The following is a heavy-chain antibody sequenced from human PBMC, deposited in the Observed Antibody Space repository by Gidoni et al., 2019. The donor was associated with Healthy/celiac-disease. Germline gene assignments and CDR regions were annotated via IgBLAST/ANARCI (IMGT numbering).Heavy chain of an antibody. CDR2: IIPILGIA. D-gene: IGHD1-1*01. V-gene: IGHV1-69*04. Sequence: QVQLVQSGAEVKKPGSSVKVSCKASGGTFSSYAISWVRQAPGQGIEWMGRIIPILGIANYEQKFQGRVTITADKSTSTAYMELSSLRSEDTAVYYCARVDMGNWNDRGGYYYYGMDVWGQGTTVTVSS. J-gene: IGHJ6*02. CDR1: GGTFSSYA. CDR3: ARVDMGNWNDRGGYYYYGMDV.